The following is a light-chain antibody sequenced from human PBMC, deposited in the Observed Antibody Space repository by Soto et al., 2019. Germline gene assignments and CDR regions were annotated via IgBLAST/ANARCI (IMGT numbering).Light chain of an antibody. CDR2: DAS. CDR3: QQFNSYPRT. J-gene: IGKJ1*01. Sequence: AIQLTQSPSSLSASVGDRVTITCRASQGISSALAWYQQKPGKAPKLLIYDASSLDSGVPSRFSGSGSGTNFTLTISSLQPEDFATYYCQQFNSYPRTFGQGPKVEIK. V-gene: IGKV1-13*02. CDR1: QGISSA.